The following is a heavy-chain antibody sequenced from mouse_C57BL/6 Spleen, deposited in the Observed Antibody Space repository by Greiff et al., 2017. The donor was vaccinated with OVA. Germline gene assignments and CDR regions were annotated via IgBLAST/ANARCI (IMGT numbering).Heavy chain of an antibody. J-gene: IGHJ2*01. CDR2: INYDGSST. CDR3: AREDGPYYFDY. V-gene: IGHV5-16*01. D-gene: IGHD2-3*01. CDR1: GFTFSDYY. Sequence: EVMLVESEGGLVQPGSSMKLSCTASGFTFSDYYMAWVRQVPEKGLEWVANINYDGSSTYYLDSLKSRFIISRDNAKNILYLQMSSLKSEDTATYYCAREDGPYYFDYWGQGTTLTVSS.